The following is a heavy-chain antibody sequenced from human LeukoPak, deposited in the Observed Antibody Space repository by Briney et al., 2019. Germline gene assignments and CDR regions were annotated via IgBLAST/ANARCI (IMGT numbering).Heavy chain of an antibody. CDR3: ARGSRVTTRLDAFDI. CDR2: INSDGSST. CDR1: GFTFSRYW. V-gene: IGHV3-74*01. Sequence: GGSLRLSCAASGFTFSRYWMHWVRQAPGKGLVWVSRINSDGSSTSYADSVKGRFTISRDNAKNTLYLQMNSLRAEDTAVYYCARGSRVTTRLDAFDIWGQGTMVTVSS. J-gene: IGHJ3*02. D-gene: IGHD4-17*01.